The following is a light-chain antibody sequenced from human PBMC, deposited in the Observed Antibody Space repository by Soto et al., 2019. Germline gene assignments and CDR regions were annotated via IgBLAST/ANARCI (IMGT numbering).Light chain of an antibody. CDR3: QQRNVWPPIT. J-gene: IGKJ5*01. V-gene: IGKV3-11*01. CDR2: DAS. Sequence: EIVLTQSPATLSSFPGDRVTLSCRASQSVRTSLAWYQHKPGQAPRLVIYDASLRANGVPARFGGSGSGTDFTLTINSLEPEDFAVYYCQQRNVWPPITFGQGTRLEIK. CDR1: QSVRTS.